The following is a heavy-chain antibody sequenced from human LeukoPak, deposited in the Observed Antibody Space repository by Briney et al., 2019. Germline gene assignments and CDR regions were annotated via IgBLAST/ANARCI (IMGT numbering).Heavy chain of an antibody. CDR3: VKDQLASY. CDR2: IKPDGSEK. V-gene: IGHV3-7*01. Sequence: PGGSLRLSCAASGFTFDTCWMGWVRQTPGKGLEWVAKIKPDGSEKNYVDFVKGRFTISRDNAVSSVYLQMNSLRADVRAVYYCVKDQLASYWGQGYLVTVSS. J-gene: IGHJ4*02. D-gene: IGHD6-13*01. CDR1: GFTFDTCW.